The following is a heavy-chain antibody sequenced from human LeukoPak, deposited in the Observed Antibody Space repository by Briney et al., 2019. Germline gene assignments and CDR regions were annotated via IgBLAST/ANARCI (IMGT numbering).Heavy chain of an antibody. CDR3: ARDPEIGAADNTGTDAFDI. J-gene: IGHJ3*02. D-gene: IGHD6-13*01. Sequence: GGSLRLSCEASGFTFSTYDMSWVRQAPGKGLEWVASIKRDGSEKYYVDSVKGRFTISRDNAENSLYLQMNSLRVEDTAVYYCARDPEIGAADNTGTDAFDIWGQGTMVTVSS. CDR1: GFTFSTYD. CDR2: IKRDGSEK. V-gene: IGHV3-7*01.